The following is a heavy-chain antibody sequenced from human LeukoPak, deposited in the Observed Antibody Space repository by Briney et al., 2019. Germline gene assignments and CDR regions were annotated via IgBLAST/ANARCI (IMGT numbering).Heavy chain of an antibody. CDR1: GFTFNNYA. V-gene: IGHV3-23*01. Sequence: GGSLRLSCAASGFTFNNYAMSWVRQAPGKGLEWLSGISGSGGSTYYAGSVKGRFTISRDNSKNALYLQMNSLRAEDTAVYYCARQYYYDSSGYHKAYFDYWGQGTLVTVSS. CDR2: ISGSGGST. D-gene: IGHD3-22*01. CDR3: ARQYYYDSSGYHKAYFDY. J-gene: IGHJ4*02.